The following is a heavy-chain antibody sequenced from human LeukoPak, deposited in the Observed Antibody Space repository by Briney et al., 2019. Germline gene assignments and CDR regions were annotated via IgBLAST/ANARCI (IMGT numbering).Heavy chain of an antibody. Sequence: SETLSLTCTVSGGSISSGGYYWSWIRQHPGKGLEWIGYIYYSGSTYYNPSLKSRVTISVDTSKNQFSLKLSSVTAADTAVYYCARDPRPGLMVRGAYNAFDIWGQGTMVTVSS. J-gene: IGHJ3*02. V-gene: IGHV4-31*03. CDR1: GGSISSGGYY. CDR3: ARDPRPGLMVRGAYNAFDI. D-gene: IGHD3-10*01. CDR2: IYYSGST.